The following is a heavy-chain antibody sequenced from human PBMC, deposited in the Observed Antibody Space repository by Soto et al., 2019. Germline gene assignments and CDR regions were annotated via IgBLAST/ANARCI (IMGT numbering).Heavy chain of an antibody. J-gene: IGHJ6*02. D-gene: IGHD3-3*01. CDR1: GFTFSSYA. CDR3: AKTREPTIFGVAYYYYGMDV. CDR2: ISGSGGST. V-gene: IGHV3-23*01. Sequence: GGSLRLSCAASGFTFSSYAMSWVRQAPGKGLEWVSAISGSGGSTYYADSVKGRFTISRDNSKNTLYLQMNSLRAEDTAVYYCAKTREPTIFGVAYYYYGMDVWGQGTTVTVSS.